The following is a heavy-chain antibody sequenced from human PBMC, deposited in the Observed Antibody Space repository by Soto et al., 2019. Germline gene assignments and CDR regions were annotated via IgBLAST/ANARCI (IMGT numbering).Heavy chain of an antibody. Sequence: SETLSLTCTVSGGSISSYYWSWIRQPPGKGLEWIGYIYYSGSTNYNPSLKSRVTIPVDTSKNQFSLKLSSVTAADTAVYYCARDNVIGYSSSWNNWFDPWGQGTLVTVSS. D-gene: IGHD6-13*01. J-gene: IGHJ5*02. CDR2: IYYSGST. CDR1: GGSISSYY. V-gene: IGHV4-59*01. CDR3: ARDNVIGYSSSWNNWFDP.